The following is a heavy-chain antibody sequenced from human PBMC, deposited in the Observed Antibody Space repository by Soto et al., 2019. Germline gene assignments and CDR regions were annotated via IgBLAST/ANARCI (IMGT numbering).Heavy chain of an antibody. V-gene: IGHV4-4*07. J-gene: IGHJ5*02. Sequence: PSETLSLTCTVSGGSISSDYWSWIRQPVGQGLEWIGLIYSSRSTNYNHSVRIRVTMSVDTSKNPFSLKLSSVTAADPAVYYCARVASIAARKYNWFDPWGQGTLVTVSA. CDR1: GGSISSDY. D-gene: IGHD6-6*01. CDR2: IYSSRST. CDR3: ARVASIAARKYNWFDP.